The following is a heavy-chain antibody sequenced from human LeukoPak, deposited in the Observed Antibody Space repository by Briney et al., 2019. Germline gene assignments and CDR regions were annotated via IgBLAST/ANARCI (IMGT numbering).Heavy chain of an antibody. CDR2: IYYSGST. CDR1: GGSISSSSYY. CDR3: ARENRYNLNY. D-gene: IGHD3-9*01. V-gene: IGHV4-39*07. Sequence: SETLSLTCTVSGGSISSSSYYWGWIRQPPGKGLEWIGSIYYSGSTYYNPSLKSRVTISVDTSKNQFSLKLSSVTAADTAVYYCARENRYNLNYWGQGTLVTVSS. J-gene: IGHJ4*02.